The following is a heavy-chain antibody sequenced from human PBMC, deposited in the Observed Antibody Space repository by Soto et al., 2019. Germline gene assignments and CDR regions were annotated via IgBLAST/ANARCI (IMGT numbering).Heavy chain of an antibody. J-gene: IGHJ4*02. CDR3: AKVVVSGSYHFDY. CDR1: GFTFSSYG. D-gene: IGHD1-26*01. Sequence: GGSLRLSCAASGFTFSSYGMHWVRQAPGKGLEWVAVISYDGSNKYYADSVKGRFTISRDNSKNTLYLQMNSLRAEDTAVYYCAKVVVSGSYHFDYWGRGTLVTVSS. V-gene: IGHV3-30*18. CDR2: ISYDGSNK.